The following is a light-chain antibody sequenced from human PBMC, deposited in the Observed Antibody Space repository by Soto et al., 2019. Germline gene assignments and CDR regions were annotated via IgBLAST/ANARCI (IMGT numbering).Light chain of an antibody. V-gene: IGLV2-14*01. CDR1: GNDVGAYDY. Sequence: QSALTQPTSVSGSPGQSVTIYCTGSGNDVGAYDYVSWYQQHPGKAPRLLILGVRNRPPGISSRFSASKSGLTASLTISGLRAEDEADYYCCSFTGSRFYVFGPGTKLTVL. CDR2: GVR. J-gene: IGLJ1*01. CDR3: CSFTGSRFYV.